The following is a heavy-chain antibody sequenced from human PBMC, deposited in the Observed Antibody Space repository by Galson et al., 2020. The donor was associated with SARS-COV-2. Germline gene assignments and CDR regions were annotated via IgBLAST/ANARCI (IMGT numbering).Heavy chain of an antibody. J-gene: IGHJ5*02. CDR1: GGSIRSSNYY. CDR2: VLNSGTS. Sequence: SETLSLTCTVSGGSIRSSNYYWGWIRQPPGKGLEWIGSVLNSGTSHYSPSLQSRVTISVDTSKNQFSLNLNSVTAADTAMYYCARDATSSGWYNWFDPWGQGTLVTVSS. CDR3: ARDATSSGWYNWFDP. V-gene: IGHV4-39*07. D-gene: IGHD6-19*01.